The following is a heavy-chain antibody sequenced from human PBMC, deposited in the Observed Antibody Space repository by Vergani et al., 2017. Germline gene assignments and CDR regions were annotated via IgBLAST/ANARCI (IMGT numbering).Heavy chain of an antibody. J-gene: IGHJ4*02. CDR2: IIPIFGTA. CDR3: ARMEVLWFGELLSFDY. V-gene: IGHV1-69*15. Sequence: QVQLVQSGAEVKKPGSSVKVSCKASGGTFNSFAISWVRQAPGQGLEWMGRIIPIFGTASYAQKFQGRVTITADESTSTAYMELSSLRSEDTAVYYCARMEVLWFGELLSFDYWGQGTLVTVSS. CDR1: GGTFNSFA. D-gene: IGHD3-10*01.